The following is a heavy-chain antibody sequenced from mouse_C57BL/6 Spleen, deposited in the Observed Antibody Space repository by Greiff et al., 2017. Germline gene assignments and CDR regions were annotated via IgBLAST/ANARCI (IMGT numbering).Heavy chain of an antibody. D-gene: IGHD1-1*01. CDR3: ARQGDYGSSTDY. Sequence: EVKLQESGPGLVKPSQSLSLTCSVTGYSITSGYYWNWIRQFPGNKLEWMGYISYDGSNNYNPSLKNRISITRDTSKNQFFLKLNSVTTEDTATYYCARQGDYGSSTDYWGQGTTLTVSS. CDR1: GYSITSGYY. V-gene: IGHV3-6*01. J-gene: IGHJ2*01. CDR2: ISYDGSN.